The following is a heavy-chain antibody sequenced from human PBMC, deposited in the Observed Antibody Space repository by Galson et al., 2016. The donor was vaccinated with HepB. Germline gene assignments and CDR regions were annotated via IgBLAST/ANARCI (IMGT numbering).Heavy chain of an antibody. CDR3: ARLGAGATRDDTFDI. V-gene: IGHV3-21*01. CDR2: IGAVGSHI. J-gene: IGHJ3*02. D-gene: IGHD7-27*01. CDR1: GFSFSSYS. Sequence: SLRLSCAASGFSFSSYSMNWVRQAPGKGLEWVSSIGAVGSHIYYADSLKGRFTISRDNAKNSLFLQRNSLRAEDTAVYSCARLGAGATRDDTFDIWGQGTMVTVSS.